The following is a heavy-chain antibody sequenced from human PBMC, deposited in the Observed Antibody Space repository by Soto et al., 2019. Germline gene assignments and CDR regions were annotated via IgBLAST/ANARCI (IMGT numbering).Heavy chain of an antibody. V-gene: IGHV3-48*01. CDR3: ARSGGSWFDP. CDR1: GFTFSSYS. Sequence: EVQLVESGGGLVQPGGSLRLSCAASGFTFSSYSMNWVRQAPGKGLEWVSYISSSSSTIYYADSVKGRFTISRDNAKNSLYLQMNSLRAEDTAAYYCARSGGSWFDPWGQGTLVTVSS. D-gene: IGHD2-15*01. CDR2: ISSSSSTI. J-gene: IGHJ5*02.